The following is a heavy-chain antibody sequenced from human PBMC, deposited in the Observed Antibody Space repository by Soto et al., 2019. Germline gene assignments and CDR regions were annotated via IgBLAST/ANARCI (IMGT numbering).Heavy chain of an antibody. V-gene: IGHV1-69*13. CDR2: IIPIFGTA. CDR1: GGTFSSYA. J-gene: IGHJ6*02. CDR3: AGDLLKDTVVVKVMDV. Sequence: GASVKVSCKASGGTFSSYAISWVRQAPGQGLEWMGGIIPIFGTANYAQKFQGRVTITADESTSTAYMELSSLRSEDTAVYYCAGDLLKDTVVVKVMDVWGQGTTVTVSS. D-gene: IGHD2-15*01.